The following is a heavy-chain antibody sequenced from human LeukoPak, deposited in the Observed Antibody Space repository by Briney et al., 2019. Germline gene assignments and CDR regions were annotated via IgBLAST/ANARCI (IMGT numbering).Heavy chain of an antibody. CDR3: AKDNRRHYTSGPNPDSLH. D-gene: IGHD6-19*01. J-gene: IGHJ4*02. CDR1: GFTFDDYA. Sequence: PGGSLRLSCAASGFTFDDYAMHWVRQAPGKGLEWVSGISWNSGSIAYADSVKGRFTISRDNAKNSLYLQMNSLRVEDTAFYYCAKDNRRHYTSGPNPDSLHWGQGALVTVSS. CDR2: ISWNSGSI. V-gene: IGHV3-9*01.